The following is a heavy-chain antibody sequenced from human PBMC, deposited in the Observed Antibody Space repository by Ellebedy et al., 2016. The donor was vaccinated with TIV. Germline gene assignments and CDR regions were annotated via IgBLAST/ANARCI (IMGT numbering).Heavy chain of an antibody. CDR1: GFTFSSYA. V-gene: IGHV3-23*01. D-gene: IGHD4-23*01. CDR2: ISDSGGNT. Sequence: GESLKISCVASGFTFSSYAMCWVRQAPGKGLEWVSTISDSGGNTYFPDSVRGRFTISRDNSKNTLYLHMNRLRAEDTAVYYCARDAADNGGKLDYWGQGALVTVSS. CDR3: ARDAADNGGKLDY. J-gene: IGHJ4*02.